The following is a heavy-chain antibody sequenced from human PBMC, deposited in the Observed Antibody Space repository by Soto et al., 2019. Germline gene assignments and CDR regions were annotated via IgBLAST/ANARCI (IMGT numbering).Heavy chain of an antibody. J-gene: IGHJ5*02. D-gene: IGHD3-3*02. CDR2: IGGSGGST. CDR1: GLTFSSYA. V-gene: IGHV3-23*01. CDR3: ARTPYLEWSYNWFDP. Sequence: GGSLRLSCAASGLTFSSYAMSWVRQAPGKGLEWVSGIGGSGGSTYYADSVKGRFTISRDNSKNTLYLQMNSLRAEDTAVYYCARTPYLEWSYNWFDPWGQGTLVTVSS.